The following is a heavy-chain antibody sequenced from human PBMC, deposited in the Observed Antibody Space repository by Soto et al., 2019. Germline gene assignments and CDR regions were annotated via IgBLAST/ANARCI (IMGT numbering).Heavy chain of an antibody. CDR3: APRTTVFRLLSPSYDR. V-gene: IGHV4-34*10. CDR1: GGPVYGYY. CDR2: INHTGGT. D-gene: IGHD2-21*01. J-gene: IGHJ5*02. Sequence: PSETLSLTCAVYGGPVYGYYWNWIRQPPGKGLEWIGEINHTGGTHYNTPLNCRVTMSVDPSRHRCSLRLSSETAADTAIYYRAPRTTVFRLLSPSYDRWEQGTKITFSS.